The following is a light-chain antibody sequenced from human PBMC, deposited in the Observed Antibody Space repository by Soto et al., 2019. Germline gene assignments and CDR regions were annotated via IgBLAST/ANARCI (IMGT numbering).Light chain of an antibody. CDR1: QSVLHTSYNRNY. CDR2: WAS. CDR3: QQDFSPPYS. Sequence: IVMTQSPDSLAVSLGERATINCRSSQSVLHTSYNRNYLAWYLQKPGQPPKVLMYWASTRASGVPDRFSGRGAGTDFSLTITSLQAEDVAVYYCQQDFSPPYSFGQGTKLEIK. J-gene: IGKJ2*03. V-gene: IGKV4-1*01.